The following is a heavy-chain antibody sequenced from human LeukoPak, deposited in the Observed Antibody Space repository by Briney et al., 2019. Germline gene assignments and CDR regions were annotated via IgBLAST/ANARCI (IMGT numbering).Heavy chain of an antibody. J-gene: IGHJ4*02. CDR1: GFSVSSNY. CDR2: IYSGGTT. CDR3: ARVEWRGHYLFDY. Sequence: GGSLRLSCAASGFSVSSNYMSWVRQAPGKGLEWVSVIYSGGTTYYADSVKGRFTISRDNSKNTLYLQMNSLRAEDTAVYYCARVEWRGHYLFDYWGQGTLVTVSS. D-gene: IGHD3-10*01. V-gene: IGHV3-53*01.